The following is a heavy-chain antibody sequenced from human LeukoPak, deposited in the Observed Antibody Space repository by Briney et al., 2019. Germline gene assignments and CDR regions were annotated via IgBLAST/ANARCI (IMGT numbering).Heavy chain of an antibody. D-gene: IGHD2-15*01. V-gene: IGHV3-23*01. CDR3: ARASYCSGGICYYYY. Sequence: GGSLRLSCAASGFTFNSYTMSWVRQAPGKGLEWASTISGSGSSTYYADSVKGRFTISRDNSKNTLYLQVNSLRAEDTAVYYCARASYCSGGICYYYYWGQGTLVTVSS. J-gene: IGHJ4*02. CDR2: ISGSGSST. CDR1: GFTFNSYT.